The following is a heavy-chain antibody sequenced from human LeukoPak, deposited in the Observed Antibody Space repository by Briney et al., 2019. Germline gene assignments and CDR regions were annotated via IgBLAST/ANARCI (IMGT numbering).Heavy chain of an antibody. CDR1: GYTFTSYG. CDR2: ISAYNGNT. J-gene: IGHJ4*02. CDR3: ARRVLLWFGELYQSLDY. Sequence: GASVKVSCKASGYTFTSYGISWVRQAPGQGLEWMGWISAYNGNTNYAQKLQGRVTMTTDTSTSTAYMELRSLRSDDTAVYYCARRVLLWFGELYQSLDYWGQGTLVTVSS. D-gene: IGHD3-10*01. V-gene: IGHV1-18*01.